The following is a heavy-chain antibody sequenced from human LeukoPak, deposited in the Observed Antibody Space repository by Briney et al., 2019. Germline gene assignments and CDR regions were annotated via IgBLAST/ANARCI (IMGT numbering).Heavy chain of an antibody. J-gene: IGHJ5*02. CDR2: INHSGST. V-gene: IGHV4-34*01. Sequence: ASETLSLTCAVYGGSFSGYYWSWIRQPPGKGLEWIGEINHSGSTNYNPSLKSRVTISVDTSKNQFSLKLSSVTAADTAVYYCAGGMGYCSSTSCRNWFDPWGQGTLVTVSS. CDR1: GGSFSGYY. CDR3: AGGMGYCSSTSCRNWFDP. D-gene: IGHD2-2*01.